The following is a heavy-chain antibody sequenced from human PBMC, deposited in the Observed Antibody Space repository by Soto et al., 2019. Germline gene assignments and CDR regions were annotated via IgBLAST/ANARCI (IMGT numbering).Heavy chain of an antibody. V-gene: IGHV3-53*01. J-gene: IGHJ4*02. CDR1: GFTVSSNY. Sequence: PGGSLRLSCAASGFTVSSNYMSWVRQAPGKGLEWVSVIYSGGSTFYADSVEGRFTISRDNSKNMVYLQMNRMRAEDTAVYYCAREWPHLDCWGQGTLVTVSS. CDR3: AREWPHLDC. CDR2: IYSGGST.